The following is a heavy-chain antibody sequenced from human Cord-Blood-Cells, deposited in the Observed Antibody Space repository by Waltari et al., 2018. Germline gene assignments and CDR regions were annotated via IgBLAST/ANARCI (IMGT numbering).Heavy chain of an antibody. J-gene: IGHJ4*02. CDR3: ARTGYYDILTGYYFDY. D-gene: IGHD3-9*01. CDR2: INQSGST. CDR1: GGSFSGYY. Sequence: QVQLQQWGAGLLKPSETLSLTCAVYGGSFSGYYWSWIRQPPGKGLEWIGEINQSGSTNYHPSIKSRVTISVDTSKNQFSLKLSSVTAADTAVYYCARTGYYDILTGYYFDYWGQGTLVTVSS. V-gene: IGHV4-34*01.